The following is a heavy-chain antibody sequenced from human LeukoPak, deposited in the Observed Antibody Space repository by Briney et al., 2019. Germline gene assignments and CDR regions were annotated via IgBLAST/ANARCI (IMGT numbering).Heavy chain of an antibody. CDR2: IYYSGST. CDR3: ARGIGDGYNPLFGY. CDR1: GGSISSSSYY. J-gene: IGHJ4*02. D-gene: IGHD5-24*01. V-gene: IGHV4-61*05. Sequence: PSETLSLTCTVSGGSISSSSYYWGWIRQPPGKGLEWIGYIYYSGSTNYNPYLKSRVTISVDTSKNQFSLKLSSVTAADTAVYYCARGIGDGYNPLFGYWGQGTLVTVSS.